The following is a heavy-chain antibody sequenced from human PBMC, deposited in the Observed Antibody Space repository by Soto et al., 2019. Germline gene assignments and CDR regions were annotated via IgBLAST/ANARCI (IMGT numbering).Heavy chain of an antibody. CDR2: IYYSGST. Sequence: SETLSLTCTVSGGSISSSSYYWGWIRQPPGKGLEWIGSIYYSGSTYYNPSLKSRATISVDTSKNQFSLKLSSVTAADTAVYYCARQQLVVNYYMDVWGKGTTVTVSS. J-gene: IGHJ6*03. CDR1: GGSISSSSYY. V-gene: IGHV4-39*01. D-gene: IGHD6-13*01. CDR3: ARQQLVVNYYMDV.